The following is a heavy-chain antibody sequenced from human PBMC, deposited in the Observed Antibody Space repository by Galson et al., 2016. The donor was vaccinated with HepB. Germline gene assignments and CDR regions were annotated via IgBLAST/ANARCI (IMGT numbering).Heavy chain of an antibody. CDR2: ISPSGDTI. D-gene: IGHD1-1*01. J-gene: IGHJ6*02. CDR3: ASALGVHDYYGMDV. CDR1: GFTFSSHA. V-gene: IGHV3-23*01. Sequence: SLRLSCAASGFTFSSHAMAWVRQAPGKGLEWVTGISPSGDTISYADSVKGRFTISRDNAKNSLYLQMNSLRDKDTAVYYCASALGVHDYYGMDVWGQGTTVTVSS.